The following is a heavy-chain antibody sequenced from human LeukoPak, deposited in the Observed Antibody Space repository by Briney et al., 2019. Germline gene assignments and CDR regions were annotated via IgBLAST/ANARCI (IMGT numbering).Heavy chain of an antibody. D-gene: IGHD3-22*01. Sequence: GGTLRLSCAASGFTFSGTAMNWGRHAPAKGLGWVSVISGSCGSTYYADSVKGRCTISRDNSKNTLYLQMNSLRAEETAEYYCAKGYYYDSSGGYRFDSWGQGTLVTVSS. J-gene: IGHJ4*02. CDR3: AKGYYYDSSGGYRFDS. CDR1: GFTFSGTA. CDR2: ISGSCGST. V-gene: IGHV3-23*01.